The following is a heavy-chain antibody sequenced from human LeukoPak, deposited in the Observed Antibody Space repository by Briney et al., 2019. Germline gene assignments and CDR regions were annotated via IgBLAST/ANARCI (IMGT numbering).Heavy chain of an antibody. CDR2: IIPIFGTA. V-gene: IGHV1-69*01. J-gene: IGHJ5*02. CDR1: GGTFSNYA. D-gene: IGHD3-10*01. Sequence: ASVKVSCKASGGTFSNYAINWVRQAPGQGLEWMGGIIPIFGTANYAQKFQGRVTITADESTSTAYMELSSLRSEDTAVYYCAKGLSRGFGELWRNWFDPWGQGTLVTVSS. CDR3: AKGLSRGFGELWRNWFDP.